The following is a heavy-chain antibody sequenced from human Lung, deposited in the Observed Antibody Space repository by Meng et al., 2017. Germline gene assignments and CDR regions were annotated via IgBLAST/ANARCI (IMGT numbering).Heavy chain of an antibody. CDR3: ASWIYSCGWQ. D-gene: IGHD6-19*01. CDR1: GGSISIIDW. Sequence: VPLQVSGPGLVKPSGTLSLTCVVSGGSISIIDWWSWVRQPPGKGLEWMGEIYHGGDTNYNPSLKSRVTIAIDRSKNQFSLKLSSVTAADTAVYYCASWIYSCGWQWGQGTLVTVFS. CDR2: IYHGGDT. J-gene: IGHJ4*02. V-gene: IGHV4/OR15-8*02.